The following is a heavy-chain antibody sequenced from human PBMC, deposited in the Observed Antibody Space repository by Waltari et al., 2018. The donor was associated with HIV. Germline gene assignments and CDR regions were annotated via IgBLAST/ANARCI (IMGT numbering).Heavy chain of an antibody. Sequence: EVYLVESGGGLVQPGESLTLSCAASEFTFSDYWMTWVGQGPGKGLEWVANINQYGTEEFYVDSVKGRFTIYRDNARNSLYLEMTNLRADDTAVYYCARGAASFDLWGQGTLVTVSS. J-gene: IGHJ4*02. CDR3: ARGAASFDL. CDR1: EFTFSDYW. D-gene: IGHD6-25*01. V-gene: IGHV3-7*01. CDR2: INQYGTEE.